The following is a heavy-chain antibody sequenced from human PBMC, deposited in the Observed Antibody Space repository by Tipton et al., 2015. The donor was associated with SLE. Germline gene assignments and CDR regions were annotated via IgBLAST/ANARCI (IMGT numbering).Heavy chain of an antibody. Sequence: TLSLTCTVSGGSISSGSYYWSWIRQPAGKGLEWIGRIYTSGSTNYNPSLKRRVTISVDTPKNQFSLKLSSVTAADTAVYYCAREGSVVVPAAIPVGAFDIWGQGTMVTVSS. J-gene: IGHJ3*02. CDR2: IYTSGST. V-gene: IGHV4-61*02. CDR3: AREGSVVVPAAIPVGAFDI. CDR1: GGSISSGSYY. D-gene: IGHD2-2*02.